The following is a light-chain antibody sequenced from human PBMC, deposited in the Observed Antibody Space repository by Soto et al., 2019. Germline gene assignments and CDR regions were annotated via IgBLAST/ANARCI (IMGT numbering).Light chain of an antibody. Sequence: QSALTQPASVSGSPGQSITISCTGTSTDVGGYNYVSWYQLHPGEPPKLLIFEVTKRPSGVSNRFSGSKSGNTASLTISGLQAEDEADYFCTSYTTSATYVFGSGTKVTVL. J-gene: IGLJ1*01. CDR2: EVT. CDR1: STDVGGYNY. CDR3: TSYTTSATYV. V-gene: IGLV2-14*01.